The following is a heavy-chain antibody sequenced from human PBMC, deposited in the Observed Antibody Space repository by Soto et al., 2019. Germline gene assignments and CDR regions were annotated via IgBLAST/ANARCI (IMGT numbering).Heavy chain of an antibody. CDR1: GGTFSSYA. Sequence: QVQLVQSGAEVKKPGSSVKVSCKASGGTFSSYAISWVRQAPGQGLEWMGGIIPIFGTANYAQKFQGRVTITADESTSTAYMELSSLRSEDTAVYYCASGSSSRPRTYYYYGMDVWGQGTTVTVSS. D-gene: IGHD6-13*01. V-gene: IGHV1-69*01. CDR3: ASGSSSRPRTYYYYGMDV. J-gene: IGHJ6*02. CDR2: IIPIFGTA.